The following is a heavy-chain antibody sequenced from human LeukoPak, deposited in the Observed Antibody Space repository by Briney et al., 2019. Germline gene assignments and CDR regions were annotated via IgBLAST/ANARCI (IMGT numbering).Heavy chain of an antibody. V-gene: IGHV4-34*01. CDR2: INHSGST. CDR3: ARRYSSSWYLAAFDI. J-gene: IGHJ3*02. CDR1: GGSFSGYY. Sequence: PSETLSLTCAVYGGSFSGYYWSWIRQPPGKGLGWIGEINHSGSTNYNPSLKSRVTISVDTSKNQFSLKLSSVTAADTAVYYCARRYSSSWYLAAFDIWGQGTMVTVSS. D-gene: IGHD6-13*01.